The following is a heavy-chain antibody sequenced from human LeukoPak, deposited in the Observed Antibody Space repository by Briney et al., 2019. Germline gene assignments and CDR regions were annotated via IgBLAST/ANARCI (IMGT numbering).Heavy chain of an antibody. J-gene: IGHJ3*02. CDR1: GGSISSYY. CDR2: IYYSGST. CDR3: ARHLAYYDFWSGEYNAFDI. V-gene: IGHV4-59*08. D-gene: IGHD3-3*01. Sequence: SETLSLTCTVSGGSISSYYWSWIRQPPGKGLEWIGYIYYSGSTNYNPSLKSRVSISVDTSKNQFSLKLSSVTAADTAVYYCARHLAYYDFWSGEYNAFDIWGQGTMVTVSS.